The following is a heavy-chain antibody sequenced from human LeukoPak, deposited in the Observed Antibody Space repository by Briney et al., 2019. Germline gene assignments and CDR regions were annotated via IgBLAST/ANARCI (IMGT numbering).Heavy chain of an antibody. V-gene: IGHV4-39*07. Sequence: SSETLSLTCTVSGGSISTSNYYWGWIRQPPGKGLEWIGSIYYSGSTYYNPSLKSRVTMSVDTSKNQFSLKLSSVTAADTAVYYCARDLRGYCSGGSCYSGLMNYYYYMDVWGKGTTVTISS. J-gene: IGHJ6*03. CDR1: GGSISTSNYY. CDR3: ARDLRGYCSGGSCYSGLMNYYYYMDV. CDR2: IYYSGST. D-gene: IGHD2-15*01.